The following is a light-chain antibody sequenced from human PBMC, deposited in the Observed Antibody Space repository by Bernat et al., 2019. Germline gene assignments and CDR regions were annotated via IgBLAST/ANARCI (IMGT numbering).Light chain of an antibody. V-gene: IGKV1-39*01. CDR3: QHSYGTPLN. J-gene: IGKJ4*01. Sequence: ITCRASENINNYLHWYQQKPGKAPKLLIYAASTLQSGVPSRFSGSGSGTEFTLTISSLQPEDVATYYCQHSYGTPLNFGGGNKVEIK. CDR1: ENINNY. CDR2: AAS.